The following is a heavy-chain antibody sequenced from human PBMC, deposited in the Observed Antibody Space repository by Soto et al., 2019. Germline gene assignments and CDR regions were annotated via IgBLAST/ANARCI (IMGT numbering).Heavy chain of an antibody. CDR3: ASSGGRYSSSWYYYYGMDV. D-gene: IGHD6-13*01. J-gene: IGHJ6*02. V-gene: IGHV1-18*01. Sequence: QVQLVQSGAEVKNSGASVKVSCKASGYTFTSYGFSWVRQAPGQGLEWMGWISASNGNTNYAQKLQGRVTMTTDTSTSTAYMELRSLRSDDTAVYYCASSGGRYSSSWYYYYGMDVWGQGTTVTVSS. CDR2: ISASNGNT. CDR1: GYTFTSYG.